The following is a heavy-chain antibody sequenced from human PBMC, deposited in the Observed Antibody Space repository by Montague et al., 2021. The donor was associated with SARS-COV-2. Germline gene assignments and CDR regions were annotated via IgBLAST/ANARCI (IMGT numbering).Heavy chain of an antibody. V-gene: IGHV4-59*01. D-gene: IGHD3-10*01. CDR1: GGSIRNYY. CDR2: IYYYGNT. J-gene: IGHJ4*02. Sequence: SETLSLTCTVSGGSIRNYYWSWIRQPPGKGLEWIGYIYYYGNTHYNPSLKSRATISIDTSRNLFSLQLRSVTAADTAVYFCAKVFGSESINPTYWGQGVLVTVSS. CDR3: AKVFGSESINPTY.